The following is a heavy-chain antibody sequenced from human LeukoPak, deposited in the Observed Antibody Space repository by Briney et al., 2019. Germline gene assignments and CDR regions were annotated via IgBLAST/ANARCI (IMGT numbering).Heavy chain of an antibody. CDR3: AREVISGYDYHEATRNYYYYYMDV. D-gene: IGHD5-12*01. V-gene: IGHV3-11*01. CDR2: ISSSGSTI. Sequence: GGSLRLSCAASGFTFSDYYMSWIRQAPGKGLEWVSYISSSGSTIYYADSVKGRFTISRDNAKNSLYLQMNSLRAEDTAVYYCAREVISGYDYHEATRNYYYYYMDVWGKGTTVTVSS. CDR1: GFTFSDYY. J-gene: IGHJ6*03.